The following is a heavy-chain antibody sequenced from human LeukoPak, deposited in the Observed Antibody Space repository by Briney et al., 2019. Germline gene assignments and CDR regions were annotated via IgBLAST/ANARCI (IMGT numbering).Heavy chain of an antibody. D-gene: IGHD3-22*01. J-gene: IGHJ4*02. V-gene: IGHV3-23*01. CDR3: ATRNSYDSSGYYYFYFDY. Sequence: GGSLRLSCAASGFTFSSYAMNWVRQAPGKGLEWVSAISGSDGSTYYADSVKGRFTISRDNSKNTLYLQMNSLRAEDTAVYYCATRNSYDSSGYYYFYFDYWGQGTLVTVSS. CDR2: ISGSDGST. CDR1: GFTFSSYA.